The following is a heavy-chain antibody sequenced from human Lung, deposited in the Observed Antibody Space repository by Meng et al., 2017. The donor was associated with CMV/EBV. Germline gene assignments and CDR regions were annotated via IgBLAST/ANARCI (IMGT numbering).Heavy chain of an antibody. CDR3: ARVRIVVVAATRGWGFDP. CDR2: MYSGGST. D-gene: IGHD2-15*01. J-gene: IGHJ5*02. CDR1: GLTVNNNF. V-gene: IGHV3-66*02. Sequence: GGSXRLXCAASGLTVNNNFLTWVRQGPGKGLEWVSAMYSGGSTYHTDSVKGRFTLSRDNSKNTLYLQMNRLRAEDTGVYYCARVRIVVVAATRGWGFDPXGQGXLVTVSS.